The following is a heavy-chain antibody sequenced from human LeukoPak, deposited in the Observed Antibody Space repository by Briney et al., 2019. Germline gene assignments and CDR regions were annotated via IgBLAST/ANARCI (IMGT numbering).Heavy chain of an antibody. CDR3: ARAPVTSCRRAFCYPFDY. J-gene: IGHJ4*02. D-gene: IGHD2-15*01. V-gene: IGHV3-23*01. CDR2: ISSIDPGT. CDR1: GFTFSSYA. Sequence: GGSLTLFYAASGFTFSSYAMSWVRQGPGRGRAWVAAISSIDPGTFHADSVRRRFTISRNNSKNTLYLQMNRLRVEDAAVYYCARAPVTSCRRAFCYPFDYWGQGTLVTVSS.